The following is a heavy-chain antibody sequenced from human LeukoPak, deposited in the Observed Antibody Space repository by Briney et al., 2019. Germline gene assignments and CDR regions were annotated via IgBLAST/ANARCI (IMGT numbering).Heavy chain of an antibody. D-gene: IGHD3-22*01. CDR3: ARVRHYYDSSDDY. Sequence: SETLSLTCAVSGYSISSGYYWGWIRQPPGKGLEWIGSIYHSGSTYYNPSLKSRVTISVDTSKNQFSLKLSSVTAADTAVYYCARVRHYYDSSDDYWGQGTLVPVSS. CDR2: IYHSGST. V-gene: IGHV4-38-2*01. CDR1: GYSISSGYY. J-gene: IGHJ4*02.